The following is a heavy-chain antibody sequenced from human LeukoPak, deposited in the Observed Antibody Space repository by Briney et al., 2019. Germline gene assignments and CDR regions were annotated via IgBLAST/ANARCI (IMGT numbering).Heavy chain of an antibody. CDR1: GGSLSGHF. V-gene: IGHV4-59*11. Sequence: SDTLSLTCTVSGGSLSGHFWSWFRRPPGKGLENIGYIHSSGSTNYNPSYKGRVTVSLEMSKNQFSLSLSSVTAADTAVYYCARDPGDTDWYNSDFWGQGILVTVSS. J-gene: IGHJ4*02. D-gene: IGHD3-9*01. CDR3: ARDPGDTDWYNSDF. CDR2: IHSSGST.